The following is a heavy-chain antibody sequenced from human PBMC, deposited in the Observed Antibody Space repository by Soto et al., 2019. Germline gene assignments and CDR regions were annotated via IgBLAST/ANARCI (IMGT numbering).Heavy chain of an antibody. V-gene: IGHV3-9*01. Sequence: GGSLRLSCAASGFTFDDYAMHWVRQAPGKGLEWVSGISWNSGSIGYADSVKGRFTISRDNAKNSLYLQMNRLRAEDKALYYGAKDKIPRSIAAAGSDGFDPWGQGTLVTVSS. CDR1: GFTFDDYA. D-gene: IGHD6-13*01. J-gene: IGHJ5*02. CDR2: ISWNSGSI. CDR3: AKDKIPRSIAAAGSDGFDP.